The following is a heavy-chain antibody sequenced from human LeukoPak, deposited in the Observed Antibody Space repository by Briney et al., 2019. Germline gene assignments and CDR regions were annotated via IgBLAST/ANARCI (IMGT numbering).Heavy chain of an antibody. Sequence: GASVKVSCKASGYTFTSYYMHWVRQAPGQGLEWMGIINPSDGSTSYAQKFQGRVTMTRDMSTSTAYMELSSLRSEDTAVYYCARGGIVGATKLDFDYWGQGTLVTVSS. D-gene: IGHD1-26*01. CDR1: GYTFTSYY. V-gene: IGHV1-46*01. CDR2: INPSDGST. J-gene: IGHJ4*02. CDR3: ARGGIVGATKLDFDY.